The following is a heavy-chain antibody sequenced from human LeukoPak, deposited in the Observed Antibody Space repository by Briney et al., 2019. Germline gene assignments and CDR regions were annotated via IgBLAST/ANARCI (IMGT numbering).Heavy chain of an antibody. CDR1: GGTFSSYA. Sequence: SVKVSCKASGGTFSSYAISWVRQAPGQGLEWMGGIIPIFGTANYAQKFQGRVTITADESTSTAYMELSSLRSEDTAVYYRARDSALYCSSTSCYGFEPWGQGTLVTVSS. V-gene: IGHV1-69*13. CDR3: ARDSALYCSSTSCYGFEP. J-gene: IGHJ5*02. CDR2: IIPIFGTA. D-gene: IGHD2-2*01.